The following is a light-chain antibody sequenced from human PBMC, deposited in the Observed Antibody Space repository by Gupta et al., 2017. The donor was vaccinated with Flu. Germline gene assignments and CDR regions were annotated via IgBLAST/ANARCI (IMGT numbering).Light chain of an antibody. CDR2: EVN. V-gene: IGLV2-23*02. J-gene: IGLJ1*01. CDR1: SSDVGTYRM. CDR3: YSYAGSSTLV. Sequence: QSALTQPASVSGSPGQSITISCIGTSSDVGTYRMVSWYQQHPGKAPKLMIYEVNKRPSRVSNRFSGSKSGNTASLTIAGLQAEDEADYFCYSYAGSSTLVFGTGTKVTVL.